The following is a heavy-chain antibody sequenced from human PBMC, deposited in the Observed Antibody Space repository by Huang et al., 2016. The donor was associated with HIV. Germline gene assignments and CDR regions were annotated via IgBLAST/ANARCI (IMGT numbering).Heavy chain of an antibody. CDR1: GFTLTTFS. Sequence: EVQLVESGGGLVKPGGSLRLSCAASGFTLTTFSMTWVRQAPGLGLQWVASIKVPGTNIDYADSVEGRFTISRDNTRNSLYLQLNSLRAEDTAVYYCVRIGYGENSYGSGYFDPWGQGTLVAVSS. J-gene: IGHJ5*02. V-gene: IGHV3-21*01. D-gene: IGHD4-17*01. CDR3: VRIGYGENSYGSGYFDP. CDR2: IKVPGTNI.